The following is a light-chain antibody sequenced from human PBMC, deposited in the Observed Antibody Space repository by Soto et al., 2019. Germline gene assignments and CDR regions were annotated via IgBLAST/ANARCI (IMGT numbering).Light chain of an antibody. CDR2: GAS. CDR1: QSVSSN. CDR3: QQYNNWPWT. V-gene: IGKV3-15*01. J-gene: IGKJ1*01. Sequence: EIVMTQTPATLSVSPGERATLXXRASQSVSSNLAWYQQKPGQAPRXFIYGASTRATGIPARFSGSGSGTEFTLTISSLQSEDFAVYYCQQYNNWPWTFGQGTKVDIK.